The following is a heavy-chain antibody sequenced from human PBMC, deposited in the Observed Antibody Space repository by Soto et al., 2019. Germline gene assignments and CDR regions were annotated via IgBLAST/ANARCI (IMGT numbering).Heavy chain of an antibody. J-gene: IGHJ4*02. Sequence: EVQLVESGGGLVKPGGSLRLSCAASGFTFSSYSMNWVRQAPGKGLEWVSSISSSSSYIYYADSVKGRFTISRDNDKNSLYLQMNSLRAEDTAVYYCARVSDVDYGDYADDYWGQGTLVTVSS. D-gene: IGHD4-17*01. V-gene: IGHV3-21*01. CDR1: GFTFSSYS. CDR3: ARVSDVDYGDYADDY. CDR2: ISSSSSYI.